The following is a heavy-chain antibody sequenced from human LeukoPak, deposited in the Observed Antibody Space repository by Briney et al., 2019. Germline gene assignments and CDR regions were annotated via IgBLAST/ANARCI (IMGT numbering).Heavy chain of an antibody. J-gene: IGHJ6*02. CDR3: ARHEVGGYCGGDCYYYYYGMDV. CDR1: GDSISSANYY. V-gene: IGHV4-39*07. D-gene: IGHD2-21*02. CDR2: IYFSGST. Sequence: SETLSLTCTVYGDSISSANYYWGWVRQPPGKGLEWIGSIYFSGSTYYNPSLKSRVTISVETSKVQFSLKLSSVTAADTAVYYCARHEVGGYCGGDCYYYYYGMDVWGQGTTVTVSS.